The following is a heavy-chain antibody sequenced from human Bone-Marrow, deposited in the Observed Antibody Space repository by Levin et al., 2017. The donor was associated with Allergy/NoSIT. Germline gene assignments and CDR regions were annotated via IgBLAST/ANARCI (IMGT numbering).Heavy chain of an antibody. CDR1: GGSISRRYW. CDR2: IFHGADP. V-gene: IGHV4-4*02. Sequence: SETLSLTCTVSGGSISRRYWWAWVRQAPGKGLEWMGEIFHGADPTYNPSFKSLVSISVDESTNRCSLALAAVTGADTAVYYCARVNWEFANAFDIWGQGKMVSVPA. CDR3: ARVNWEFANAFDI. D-gene: IGHD1-26*01. J-gene: IGHJ3*02.